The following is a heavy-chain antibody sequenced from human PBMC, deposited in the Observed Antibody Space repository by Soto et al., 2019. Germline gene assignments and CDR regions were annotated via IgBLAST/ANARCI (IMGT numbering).Heavy chain of an antibody. D-gene: IGHD3-10*01. CDR3: AREEYYYGSGAFFDY. Sequence: QVQLVQSGAEVKKPGSSVKVSCKASGGTFSSYTISWVRQAPGQGLEWRGRILPILGIANYAQKVQGRDRITPDKSTSTAYMELSSLRSEDTAVYYCAREEYYYGSGAFFDYWGQGTLVTVSS. V-gene: IGHV1-69*08. CDR1: GGTFSSYT. CDR2: ILPILGIA. J-gene: IGHJ4*02.